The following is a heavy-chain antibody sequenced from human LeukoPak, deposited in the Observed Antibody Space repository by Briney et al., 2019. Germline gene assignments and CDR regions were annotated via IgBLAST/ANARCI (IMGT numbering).Heavy chain of an antibody. CDR1: GGSISSSSYY. J-gene: IGHJ4*02. CDR2: IYYSGST. D-gene: IGHD6-25*01. Sequence: SETLSLTCTVSGGSISSSSYYWGWIRQPPGKGLEWIGSIYYSGSTYYNPSLKSRVTISVDTSKNQFSLKLSSVTAADTAVYYCARLHSGWRDYWGQGTLVTVSS. CDR3: ARLHSGWRDY. V-gene: IGHV4-39*01.